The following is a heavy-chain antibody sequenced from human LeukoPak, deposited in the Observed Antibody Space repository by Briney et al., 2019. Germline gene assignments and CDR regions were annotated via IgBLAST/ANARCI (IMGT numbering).Heavy chain of an antibody. CDR3: AKGAGTAAAPSERYYYYGMDV. D-gene: IGHD6-13*01. CDR1: GFTFSSYA. J-gene: IGHJ6*02. Sequence: GGSLRLSCAASGFTFSSYAMSWVRQAPGKGLEWVSAISGSGGSTYYADSVKGRFTISRDNSKNTLYLQMNSLRAEDTAVYYCAKGAGTAAAPSERYYYYGMDVWGQGTTVTVSS. V-gene: IGHV3-23*01. CDR2: ISGSGGST.